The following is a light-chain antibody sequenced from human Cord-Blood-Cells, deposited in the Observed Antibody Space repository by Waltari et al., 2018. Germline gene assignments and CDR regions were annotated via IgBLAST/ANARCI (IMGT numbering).Light chain of an antibody. CDR1: QSISSY. CDR2: AAS. Sequence: DIQMTQSPSSLSASVGDRVTITCRASQSISSYLNWYQQKTAKAPKLLIYAASSLQSGVPSRFSGSVSGTDFTLTISSLQPEYFATYYCQQSYSTLTFGPGTKVDIK. J-gene: IGKJ3*01. V-gene: IGKV1-39*01. CDR3: QQSYSTLT.